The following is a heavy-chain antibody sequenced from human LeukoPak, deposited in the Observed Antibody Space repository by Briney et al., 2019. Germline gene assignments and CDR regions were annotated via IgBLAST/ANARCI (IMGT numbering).Heavy chain of an antibody. J-gene: IGHJ4*02. CDR3: ARVPYQAASYSTLDY. CDR1: EFTLSLYH. V-gene: IGHV3-48*01. Sequence: GGSLRLSCAASEFTLSLYHINWVRQAPGKGLEWVAYISSSGRNSHYSDSVKGRFTISRDNSKNTLYLQMFSLTAEDTAIFYCARVPYQAASYSTLDYWGQGTLVTVSS. CDR2: ISSSGRNS. D-gene: IGHD3-10*01.